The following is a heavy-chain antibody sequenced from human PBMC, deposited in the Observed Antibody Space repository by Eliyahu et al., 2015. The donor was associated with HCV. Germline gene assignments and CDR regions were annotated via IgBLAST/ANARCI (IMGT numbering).Heavy chain of an antibody. Sequence: EVQLVQSGAEVKKPGESLRISCKGSGYSFTSYWISWVRQMPGKGLEWMGRIDPSDSYTNYSPSFQGHVTISADKSISTAYLQWSSLKASDTAMYYCASPLWFGEDYYYGMDVWGQGTTVTVSS. J-gene: IGHJ6*02. V-gene: IGHV5-10-1*01. CDR2: IDPSDSYT. CDR3: ASPLWFGEDYYYGMDV. CDR1: GYSFTSYW. D-gene: IGHD3-10*01.